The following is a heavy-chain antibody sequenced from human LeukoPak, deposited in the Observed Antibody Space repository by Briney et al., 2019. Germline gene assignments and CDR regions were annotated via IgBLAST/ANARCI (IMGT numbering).Heavy chain of an antibody. J-gene: IGHJ4*02. D-gene: IGHD3-10*01. Sequence: SETLSLTCTVSGGSLSSYYWSWIRHPAGKGLEWIGCIYTSGSTNYNPSLKSRVNMSVDTFKNQFSLKLSSVTAADTAVYYCARIITMVRGVKYYFDYWGQGTLVTVSS. CDR1: GGSLSSYY. CDR2: IYTSGST. V-gene: IGHV4-4*07. CDR3: ARIITMVRGVKYYFDY.